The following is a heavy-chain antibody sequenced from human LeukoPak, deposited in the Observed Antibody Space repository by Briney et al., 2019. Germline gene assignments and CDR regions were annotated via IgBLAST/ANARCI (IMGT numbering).Heavy chain of an antibody. CDR3: ARASYYYGSGPFVDY. CDR1: GGSISSSNW. CDR2: IYYSGST. J-gene: IGHJ4*02. D-gene: IGHD3-10*01. V-gene: IGHV4-4*02. Sequence: PSGTLSLTCAVSGGSISSSNWWSWVRQPPGKGLEWIGYIYYSGSTNYNPSLKSRVTISVDTSKNQFSLKLSSVTAADTAVYYCARASYYYGSGPFVDYWGQGTLVTVSS.